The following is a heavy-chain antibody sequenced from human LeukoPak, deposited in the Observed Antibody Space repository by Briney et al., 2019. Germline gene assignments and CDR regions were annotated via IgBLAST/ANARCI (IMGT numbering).Heavy chain of an antibody. D-gene: IGHD3-16*01. CDR2: INHSGST. CDR3: AKTPPAPVRGGYYFDN. J-gene: IGHJ4*02. V-gene: IGHV4-34*01. Sequence: PSETLSLTCAVYGGSFSDHYWSWIRQPPGKGLEWIGDINHSGSTDYNPSLKSRVTMSVDTSKNQFSLKLSSVTAADTAVYYCAKTPPAPVRGGYYFDNWGQGTLVTVSS. CDR1: GGSFSDHY.